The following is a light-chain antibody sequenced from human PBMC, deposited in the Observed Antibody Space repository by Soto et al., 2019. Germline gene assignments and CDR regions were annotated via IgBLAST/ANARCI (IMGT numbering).Light chain of an antibody. CDR1: QGVSNY. CDR2: AAS. J-gene: IGKJ1*01. CDR3: QKYNSAPWT. V-gene: IGKV1-27*01. Sequence: DIQMTQSPSSLSASVGDRVTITCRASQGVSNYLAWYQQKPGQVPKLLIYAASTLQTGVPSRFSGSGSGTDFTLTISSLQPEDVATYYCQKYNSAPWTFGQGTKVEIK.